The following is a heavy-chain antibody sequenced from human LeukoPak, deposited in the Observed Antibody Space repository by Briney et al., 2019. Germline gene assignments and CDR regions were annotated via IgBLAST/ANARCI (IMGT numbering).Heavy chain of an antibody. CDR3: ARGGAYCGGDCYLTYNWFDP. CDR2: INHSGST. Sequence: SETLSLTCAVYGGSFSGYYWSWIRQPPGKGLEWIGEINHSGSTNYNPSLKGRVTISVDTSKNQFSLKLSSVTAADTAVYYCARGGAYCGGDCYLTYNWFDPWGQGTLVTVSS. CDR1: GGSFSGYY. V-gene: IGHV4-34*01. J-gene: IGHJ5*02. D-gene: IGHD2-21*02.